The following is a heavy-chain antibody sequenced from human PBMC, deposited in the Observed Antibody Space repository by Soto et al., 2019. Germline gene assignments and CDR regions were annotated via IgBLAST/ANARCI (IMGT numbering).Heavy chain of an antibody. J-gene: IGHJ4*02. Sequence: SETLSLTCTVSGGSISSSYCNWIRQSPGRGLEWIAYIYNGGNTNYNPSLKSRLTISGDTSKNQFSLKLNSVTAADTAVYCCATGHIVGAPDHWGQGTLVTVSS. CDR3: ATGHIVGAPDH. CDR2: IYNGGNT. CDR1: GGSISSSY. V-gene: IGHV4-59*01. D-gene: IGHD1-26*01.